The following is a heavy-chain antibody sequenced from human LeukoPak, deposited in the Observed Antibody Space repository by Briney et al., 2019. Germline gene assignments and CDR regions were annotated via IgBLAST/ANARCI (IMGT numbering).Heavy chain of an antibody. D-gene: IGHD2-15*01. CDR3: AKGGNFDY. CDR1: GFAFSSYA. CDR2: ISGSGSNT. Sequence: GSLRLSXAASGFAFSSYAMSWVRLAPGKGLEWVSAISGSGSNTYYTDSVKGRFTISRDNSRNTLYLQMSSLRAEDAAAYYCAKGGNFDYWGQGTLVTVSS. J-gene: IGHJ4*02. V-gene: IGHV3-23*01.